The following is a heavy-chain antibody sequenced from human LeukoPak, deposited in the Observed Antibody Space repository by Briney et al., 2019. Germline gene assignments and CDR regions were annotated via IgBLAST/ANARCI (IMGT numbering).Heavy chain of an antibody. V-gene: IGHV1-69*06. CDR3: ARDIVRELAHINAFDI. J-gene: IGHJ3*02. Sequence: ASVKVSCKASGGTFSSYAISWVRQAPGQGLEWMGGIIPIFGTANYAQKFQGRVTITADKSTSTAYMELSSLRSEDTAVYYCARDIVRELAHINAFDIWGQGTMVTVSS. CDR2: IIPIFGTA. CDR1: GGTFSSYA. D-gene: IGHD1-26*01.